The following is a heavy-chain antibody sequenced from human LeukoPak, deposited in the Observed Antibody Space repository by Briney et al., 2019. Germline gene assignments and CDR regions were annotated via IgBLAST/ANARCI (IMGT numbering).Heavy chain of an antibody. CDR2: ITNVGTTT. D-gene: IGHD3-3*01. CDR3: ARDFYDFWSGYSPLGY. CDR1: GFTFSAYW. V-gene: IGHV3-74*01. Sequence: PGGSLRLFCDASGFTFSAYWVHWVRPAPGKGLEWGALITNVGTTTNYADSVKGRFTISRDNAKNSLYLQMNSLRAEDTAVYYCARDFYDFWSGYSPLGYWGQGTLVTVSS. J-gene: IGHJ4*02.